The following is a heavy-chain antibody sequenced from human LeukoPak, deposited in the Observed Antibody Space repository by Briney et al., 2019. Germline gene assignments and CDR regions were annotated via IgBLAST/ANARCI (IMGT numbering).Heavy chain of an antibody. J-gene: IGHJ3*02. CDR3: ARDPVEMATADAFDI. CDR2: IAYDGSNK. D-gene: IGHD5-24*01. Sequence: PGGSLRLSCAASGFTFSDFGMHWVRQAPGKGLEWVAFIAYDGSNKYYADSVKGRFTISRDNSKNTLYLQMNSLRAEDTAVYYCARDPVEMATADAFDIWGQGTMVTVSS. CDR1: GFTFSDFG. V-gene: IGHV3-30*19.